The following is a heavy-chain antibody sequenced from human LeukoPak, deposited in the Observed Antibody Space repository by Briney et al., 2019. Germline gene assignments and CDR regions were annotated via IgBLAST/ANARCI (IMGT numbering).Heavy chain of an antibody. Sequence: GESLRLSCAAYGFTFSSYAMSWVRQAPGKGLEWVSALSGSGGSTYYADSVKGRFTISRDNSKNTLYLQMNSLRAEDTAVYYCAKDGLGSSSWYFYYDYWGQGTLVTVSS. D-gene: IGHD6-13*01. CDR1: GFTFSSYA. CDR3: AKDGLGSSSWYFYYDY. CDR2: LSGSGGST. V-gene: IGHV3-23*01. J-gene: IGHJ4*02.